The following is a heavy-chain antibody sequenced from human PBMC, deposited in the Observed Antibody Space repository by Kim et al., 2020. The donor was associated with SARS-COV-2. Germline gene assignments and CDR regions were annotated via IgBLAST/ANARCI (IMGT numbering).Heavy chain of an antibody. CDR2: INHSGST. D-gene: IGHD1-20*01. CDR1: GGSFSGYY. CDR3: ARGRGITGTSTRVCFDY. V-gene: IGHV4-34*01. Sequence: SETLSLTCAVYGGSFSGYYWSWIRQPPGKGLEWIGEINHSGSTNYNPSLKSRVTISVDTSKNQFSLKLSSVTAADTAVYYCARGRGITGTSTRVCFDYWGQGTLVTVSS. J-gene: IGHJ4*02.